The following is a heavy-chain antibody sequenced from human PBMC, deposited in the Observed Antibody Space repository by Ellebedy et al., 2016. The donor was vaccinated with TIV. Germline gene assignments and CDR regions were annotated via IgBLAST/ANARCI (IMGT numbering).Heavy chain of an antibody. D-gene: IGHD4-17*01. CDR2: IKQDGSEK. CDR1: GFTFSSYW. Sequence: GESLKISXAASGFTFSSYWMSWVRQAPGKGLEWVANIKQDGSEKYYVDSVKGRFTISRDNAKNSLYLQMNSLRAEDTAVYYCARLQMTTTFNWFDPWGQGTLATVSS. V-gene: IGHV3-7*03. J-gene: IGHJ5*02. CDR3: ARLQMTTTFNWFDP.